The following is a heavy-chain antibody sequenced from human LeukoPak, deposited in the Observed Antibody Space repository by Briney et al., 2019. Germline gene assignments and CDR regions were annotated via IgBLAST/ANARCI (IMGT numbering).Heavy chain of an antibody. CDR3: AGSYGSGSYKYYYYMDV. CDR1: GVIVRSNY. D-gene: IGHD3-10*01. J-gene: IGHJ6*03. V-gene: IGHV3-66*01. Sequence: GGSLRLSCVGSGVIVRSNYMTWVRQAPGKGLEWVSILYHGGSTYYADSVKGRFSISRDTSKNTLYLQMNSLRAEDTAVYYCAGSYGSGSYKYYYYMDVWGKGTTVTISS. CDR2: LYHGGST.